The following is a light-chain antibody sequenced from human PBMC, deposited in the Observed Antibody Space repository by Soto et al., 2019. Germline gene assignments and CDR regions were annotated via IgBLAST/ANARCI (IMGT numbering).Light chain of an antibody. J-gene: IGLJ1*01. Sequence: QSVLTQPPSASGIPGQRGTISCSGSRSNIGSNNVNWYQQLPGTAPRLLTFNNHLRPSGVPDRFSGSKSGTSASLAISGLQSEDEGDYYCAAWDDSLDGYVFGTGTKLTVL. CDR1: RSNIGSNN. CDR3: AAWDDSLDGYV. V-gene: IGLV1-44*01. CDR2: NNH.